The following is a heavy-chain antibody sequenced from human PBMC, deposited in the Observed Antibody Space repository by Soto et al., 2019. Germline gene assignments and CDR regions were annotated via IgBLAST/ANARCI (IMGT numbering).Heavy chain of an antibody. Sequence: QVQLQQSGAGLLKPSETLSLTCSVYGDSFSGYIWTWIRQTPGKGLQWMGQINHSGSASYNPSLSSRVSISVHKSSRYFSVELSSVTAADTAVYYCALVFIAGSHYWGGWYYVDCLGQGTQVTVSA. CDR1: GDSFSGYI. J-gene: IGHJ4*02. D-gene: IGHD6-19*01. CDR2: INHSGSA. V-gene: IGHV4-34*01. CDR3: ALVFIAGSHYWGGWYYVDC.